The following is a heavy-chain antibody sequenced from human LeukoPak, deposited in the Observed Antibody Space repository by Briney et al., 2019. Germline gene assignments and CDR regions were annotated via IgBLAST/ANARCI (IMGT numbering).Heavy chain of an antibody. CDR1: GFTFSSYS. CDR2: ISSSSSYI. J-gene: IGHJ3*02. D-gene: IGHD2-2*01. V-gene: IGHV3-21*01. Sequence: PGGSLRLSCSASGFTFSSYSMNWVRQAPGKGLEWVSSISSSSSYIYYADSVKGRFTISRDNAKNSLYLQMNSLRAEDTAVYYCARGGPAAYYAFDIWGQGTMVTVSS. CDR3: ARGGPAAYYAFDI.